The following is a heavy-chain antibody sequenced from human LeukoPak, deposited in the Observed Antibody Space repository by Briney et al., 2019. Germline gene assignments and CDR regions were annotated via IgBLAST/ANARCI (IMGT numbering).Heavy chain of an antibody. CDR3: AREPIVVVVAATKLYYYYYYMDV. Sequence: SETLSLTCAVYGGSFSGYYWSWIRQPAGKGLEWIGRIYTSGSTNYNPSLKSRVTISVDTSKNQFSLKLSSVTAADTAVYYCAREPIVVVVAATKLYYYYYYMDVWGKGTTVTISS. CDR1: GGSFSGYY. CDR2: IYTSGST. J-gene: IGHJ6*03. V-gene: IGHV4-4*07. D-gene: IGHD2-15*01.